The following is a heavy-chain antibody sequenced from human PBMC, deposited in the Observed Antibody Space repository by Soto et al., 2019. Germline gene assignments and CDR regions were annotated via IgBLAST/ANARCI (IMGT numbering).Heavy chain of an antibody. D-gene: IGHD3-10*01. J-gene: IGHJ6*02. CDR2: ISGYNGNT. V-gene: IGHV1-18*04. CDR1: GYTFTSYG. Sequence: QVQLVQSGAEVKKPGASVKVSCKASGYTFTSYGVSWVRQAPGQGLEWMGWISGYNGNTNYAQKLQGRVTMTTETSMSTAYMEPRSLRSDDTAVYYCARAGKYYYGSGSPYYYGMDVWGQGITVTVSS. CDR3: ARAGKYYYGSGSPYYYGMDV.